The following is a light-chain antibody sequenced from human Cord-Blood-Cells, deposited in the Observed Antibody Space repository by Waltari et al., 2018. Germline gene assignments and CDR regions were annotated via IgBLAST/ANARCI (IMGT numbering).Light chain of an antibody. CDR3: SSYTSSSTWV. J-gene: IGLJ3*02. Sequence: QSALTQPASVSGSPGQSITIPCTGTSSDVGGYNYVPWYQQHPGKAPKPMIEEVRNRPSGVSNRFSGSKSGNTASLPISELQAEAEADYYCSSYTSSSTWVFGGGTKLTVL. V-gene: IGLV2-14*01. CDR2: EVR. CDR1: SSDVGGYNY.